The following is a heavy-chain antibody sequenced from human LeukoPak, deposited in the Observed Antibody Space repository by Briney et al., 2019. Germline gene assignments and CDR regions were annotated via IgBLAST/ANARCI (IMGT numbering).Heavy chain of an antibody. J-gene: IGHJ3*01. V-gene: IGHV4-39*01. Sequence: PSETLSLTCTVSGGSISSSDYFWAWIRQPSGKGLEWLGSIEFSGTTYYNPSLRSRVTISEDTSKNQFSLKLGSVTAADTAVYYCARLTRAPQFFDAWGQGTMVTVSS. D-gene: IGHD5-24*01. CDR3: ARLTRAPQFFDA. CDR1: GGSISSSDYF. CDR2: IEFSGTT.